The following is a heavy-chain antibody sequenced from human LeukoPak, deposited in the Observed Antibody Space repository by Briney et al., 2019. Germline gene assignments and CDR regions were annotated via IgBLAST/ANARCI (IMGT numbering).Heavy chain of an antibody. CDR3: ARTAYDFWSGYRGPFDY. J-gene: IGHJ4*02. CDR1: GFRFNRKY. Sequence: GGSLRLSCAVSGFRFNRKYMNWVRQAPGKGLEWVANIKQDGSEKYYVDSVKGRFTISRDNAKNSLYLQMNSLRAEDTAVYYCARTAYDFWSGYRGPFDYWGQGTLVTVSS. CDR2: IKQDGSEK. V-gene: IGHV3-7*01. D-gene: IGHD3-3*01.